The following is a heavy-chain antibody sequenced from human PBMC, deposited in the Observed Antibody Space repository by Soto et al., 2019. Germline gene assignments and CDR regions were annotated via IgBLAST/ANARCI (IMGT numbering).Heavy chain of an antibody. V-gene: IGHV3-30*03. CDR2: ISYDGSNK. CDR1: GFTFSSYG. D-gene: IGHD3-22*01. Sequence: GSLRLSCAASGFTFSSYGMHWVRQAPGKGLEWVAVISYDGSNKYYADSVKGRFTISRDNPKNTLYLQMNSLRAEDTAVYYCAMPWASSGYYLEDGFDYWGQGTLVTSPQ. J-gene: IGHJ4*02. CDR3: AMPWASSGYYLEDGFDY.